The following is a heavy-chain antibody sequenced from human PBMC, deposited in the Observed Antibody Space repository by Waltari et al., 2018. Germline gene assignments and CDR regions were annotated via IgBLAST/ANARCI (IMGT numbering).Heavy chain of an antibody. Sequence: QVQLVQSGAEVKKPGSSVKVSCTASGDTFINYAMTWVRQAPGKGFGWMGGIFPIFGTASYGHKSQGRVTITADESTGTAYMELSTLSSEDTAVYFCAKADFGNPYWFFDLWGRGTLLSVSS. CDR1: GDTFINYA. CDR3: AKADFGNPYWFFDL. J-gene: IGHJ2*01. D-gene: IGHD2-21*01. CDR2: IFPIFGTA. V-gene: IGHV1-69*01.